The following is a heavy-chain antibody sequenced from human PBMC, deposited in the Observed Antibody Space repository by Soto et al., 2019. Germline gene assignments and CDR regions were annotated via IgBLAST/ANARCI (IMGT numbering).Heavy chain of an antibody. CDR2: VWYDGYNGVNK. V-gene: IGHV3-33*08. Sequence: QVQLVESGGGVVQPGRSLTLSCAASGFTFSSHGMHWVRQAPGRGLEWVAVVWYDGYNGVNKRYAESVKGRFTISRDNSKNTLSLQMNSLRQDDTAVYYCVREQGNGWYRVADYWGQGTLVTVSS. CDR1: GFTFSSHG. D-gene: IGHD6-19*01. CDR3: VREQGNGWYRVADY. J-gene: IGHJ4*02.